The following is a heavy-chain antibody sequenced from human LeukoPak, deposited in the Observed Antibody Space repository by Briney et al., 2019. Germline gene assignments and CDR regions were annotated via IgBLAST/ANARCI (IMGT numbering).Heavy chain of an antibody. D-gene: IGHD2-15*01. J-gene: IGHJ4*02. V-gene: IGHV3-30*18. CDR2: ISYDGSNK. CDR3: AKAGGYCSGGTCYANY. Sequence: PGGSLRLSCAASGFTFSDYGIHWVRQAPGKGLEWVAIISYDGSNKYYADSVKGRFTISRDNSKNTLSLQMNSLRAVDTAVYYCAKAGGYCSGGTCYANYWGQGALVTVSS. CDR1: GFTFSDYG.